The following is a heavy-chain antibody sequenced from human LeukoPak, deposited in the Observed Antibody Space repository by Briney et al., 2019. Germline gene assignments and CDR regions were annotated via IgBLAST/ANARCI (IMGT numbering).Heavy chain of an antibody. CDR2: ISYDGSDK. D-gene: IGHD3-22*01. J-gene: IGHJ6*02. V-gene: IGHV3-30*03. Sequence: GGSLRLSCAASGFAFSTYDMHWVRQAPGKGLEWVAIISYDGSDKYYADSVKGRFTISRDNSKNTLYLQMNSLRAEDTAVYYCAGAPYYYDSSGYYGMDVWGQGTTVTVSS. CDR3: AGAPYYYDSSGYYGMDV. CDR1: GFAFSTYD.